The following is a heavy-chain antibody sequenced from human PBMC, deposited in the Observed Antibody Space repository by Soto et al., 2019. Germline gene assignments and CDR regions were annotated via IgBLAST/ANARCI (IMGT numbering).Heavy chain of an antibody. CDR2: ISYDGSNT. CDR3: AKEGGLSGSYYISSSYYFDY. D-gene: IGHD1-26*01. CDR1: GFTFSSYG. Sequence: QVQLVESGGGVVQPGRSLRRSCVASGFTFSSYGMHWVRQAPGEGLEWVAIISYDGSNTYYADSVKGRFTISRDNSKNTLYLQMNSLRAEDTSVYYCAKEGGLSGSYYISSSYYFDYWGQGTLVTVSS. V-gene: IGHV3-30*18. J-gene: IGHJ4*02.